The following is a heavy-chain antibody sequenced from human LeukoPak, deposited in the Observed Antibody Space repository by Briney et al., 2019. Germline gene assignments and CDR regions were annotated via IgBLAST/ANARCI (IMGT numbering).Heavy chain of an antibody. J-gene: IGHJ4*02. CDR2: RSYDGSNK. CDR3: ARDIYYDSSGYYGSVY. CDR1: GFTFSSYG. V-gene: IGHV3-30*03. Sequence: GGSLRLSCAASGFTFSSYGMHWVRQAPGKGLEWVAVRSYDGSNKYYADSVKGRFTISRDNSKNTLYLQTNSLRAEDTAVYYCARDIYYDSSGYYGSVYWGQGTLVTVSS. D-gene: IGHD3-22*01.